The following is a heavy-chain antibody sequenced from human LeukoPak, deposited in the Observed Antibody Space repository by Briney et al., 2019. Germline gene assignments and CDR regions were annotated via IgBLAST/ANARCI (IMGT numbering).Heavy chain of an antibody. CDR1: GFTFSSYA. J-gene: IGHJ6*02. D-gene: IGHD3-22*01. V-gene: IGHV3-23*01. CDR3: AKDSTVSGSYYGMDI. Sequence: GGSLRLSCAASGFTFSSYAMSWVRQAPGKGLEWVSAISGSGGSTYYADSVKGRFTISRDNSKNTLYLQMNSLRAEDAAVYYCAKDSTVSGSYYGMDIWGQGTTVTVSS. CDR2: ISGSGGST.